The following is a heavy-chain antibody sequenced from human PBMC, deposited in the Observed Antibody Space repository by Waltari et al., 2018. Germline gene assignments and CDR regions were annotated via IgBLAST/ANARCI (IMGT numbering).Heavy chain of an antibody. CDR3: VGTDYVSGTNRLQSFV. Sequence: EVQLVESGGGWVQPGGSLRLSCVPSGFSVTGNSFNWVRQAPGKGLEWVSVIYNGGATYYADAVKGRFTISRDTSKNTLFLQMNSLRPEDTAMYYCVGTDYVSGTNRLQSFVWGQGALVTVSS. J-gene: IGHJ4*02. CDR2: IYNGGAT. V-gene: IGHV3-53*04. D-gene: IGHD3-10*01. CDR1: GFSVTGNS.